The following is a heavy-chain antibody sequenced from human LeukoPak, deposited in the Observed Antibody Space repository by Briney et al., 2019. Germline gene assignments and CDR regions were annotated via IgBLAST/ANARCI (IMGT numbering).Heavy chain of an antibody. J-gene: IGHJ6*03. CDR3: ARGLEYFHYYMDV. D-gene: IGHD3-3*01. CDR1: SGSFSGYY. V-gene: IGHV4-34*01. CDR2: INHSGST. Sequence: SETLSLTCAVYSGSFSGYYWSWIRQPPGKGLEWIGEINHSGSTNYNPSLKSRVTISVDTSKNQFSLKLSSVTAADTAVYYCARGLEYFHYYMDVWGKGTTVTVSS.